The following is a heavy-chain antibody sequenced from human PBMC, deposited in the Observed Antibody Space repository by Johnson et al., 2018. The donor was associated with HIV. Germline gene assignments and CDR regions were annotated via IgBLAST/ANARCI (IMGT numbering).Heavy chain of an antibody. CDR3: ARVRPYNWNDVHAFDI. J-gene: IGHJ3*02. D-gene: IGHD1-20*01. CDR2: ISYDGSNK. CDR1: RFTFSDYY. Sequence: QMLLVESGGGLVKPGGSLRLSCAASRFTFSDYYMSWIRQTPGKGLEWVAVISYDGSNKYYADSVKGRFTISRDNSKNTLYLQMNSLRAEDTAVYYCARVRPYNWNDVHAFDIWGQGTMVTVSS. V-gene: IGHV3-30-3*01.